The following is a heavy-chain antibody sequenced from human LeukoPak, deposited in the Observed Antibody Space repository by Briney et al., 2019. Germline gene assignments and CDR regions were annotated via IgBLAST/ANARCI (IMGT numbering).Heavy chain of an antibody. Sequence: ASVKVSCKAFGYTFTSYGISWVRQAPGQGLEWMGWISAYNGNTNYAQKLQGRVTMTTDTSTSTAYMELRSLRSDDTAVYYCARMWWESSDWYQPISYYFDYWGQGTLVTVSS. CDR3: ARMWWESSDWYQPISYYFDY. V-gene: IGHV1-18*01. CDR1: GYTFTSYG. J-gene: IGHJ4*02. D-gene: IGHD6-19*01. CDR2: ISAYNGNT.